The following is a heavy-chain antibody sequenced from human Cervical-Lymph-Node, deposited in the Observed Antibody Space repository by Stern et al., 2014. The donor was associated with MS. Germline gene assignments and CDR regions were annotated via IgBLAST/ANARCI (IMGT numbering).Heavy chain of an antibody. D-gene: IGHD4-23*01. CDR3: AKDLGGNAFDY. CDR1: GFSFSDYG. Sequence: VQLVESGGGVVQPGTSLRLSCEASGFSFSDYGIHWVRQAPGKALEWVAVISYDGTHKYYADSLKGRVTISRDNSKNTLSLQMSSLRSDDTAVYYCAKDLGGNAFDYWGQGTLVTVSS. J-gene: IGHJ4*02. V-gene: IGHV3-30*18. CDR2: ISYDGTHK.